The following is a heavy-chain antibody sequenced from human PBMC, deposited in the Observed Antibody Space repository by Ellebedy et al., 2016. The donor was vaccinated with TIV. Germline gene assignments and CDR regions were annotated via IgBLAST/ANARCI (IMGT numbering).Heavy chain of an antibody. CDR1: GGSISTTSYY. D-gene: IGHD1/OR15-1a*01. V-gene: IGHV4-39*07. Sequence: MPSETLSLTCTVSGGSISTTSYYRGWIRQPPGNGLEWIGSMYSSGSTFYNPSLTSRVTMSVDTSKNQFSLEVRSVTAADTAVYYCAGVRGRSRTIDYWGQGTLVIVSS. J-gene: IGHJ4*02. CDR2: MYSSGST. CDR3: AGVRGRSRTIDY.